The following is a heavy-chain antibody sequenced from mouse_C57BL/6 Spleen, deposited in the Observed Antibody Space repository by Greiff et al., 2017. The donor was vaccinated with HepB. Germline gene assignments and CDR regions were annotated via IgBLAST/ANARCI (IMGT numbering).Heavy chain of an antibody. CDR3: ATSTVVATDAMDY. D-gene: IGHD1-1*01. V-gene: IGHV2-9-1*01. CDR2: IWTGGGT. J-gene: IGHJ4*01. CDR1: GFSLTSYA. Sequence: VQLVESGPGLVAPSQSLSITCTVSGFSLTSYAISWVRQPPGKGLEWLGVIWTGGGTNYNSALKSRLSISKDNSKSQVFLKMNSLQTDDTARYYCATSTVVATDAMDYWGQGTSVTVSS.